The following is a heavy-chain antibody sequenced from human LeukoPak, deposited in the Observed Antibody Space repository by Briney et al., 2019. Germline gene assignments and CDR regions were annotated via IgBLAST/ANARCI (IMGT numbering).Heavy chain of an antibody. CDR3: AKDLGGFGELYPDV. CDR2: ISGSGGST. J-gene: IGHJ6*02. D-gene: IGHD3-10*01. V-gene: IGHV3-23*01. CDR1: GFTFSSYA. Sequence: PGGSLRLSCAASGFTFSSYAMSWVRQAPGKGLEWVSAISGSGGSTYYADSVKGRFTISRDNSKNTLYLQMNSLRAEDTAVYYCAKDLGGFGELYPDVWGQGTTVTVSS.